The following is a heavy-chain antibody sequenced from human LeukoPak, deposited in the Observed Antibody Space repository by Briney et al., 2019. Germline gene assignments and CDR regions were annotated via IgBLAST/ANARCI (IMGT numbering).Heavy chain of an antibody. D-gene: IGHD1-1*01. CDR2: IYSGGST. CDR3: ARRLNINWSHDY. V-gene: IGHV3-53*01. J-gene: IGHJ4*02. CDR1: GFTVSSNY. Sequence: GGSLRLSCAASGFTVSSNYMSWVRQAPGKGLEWVSVIYSGGSTYYADSVKGRFTISRDNSKNTLYLQMNSLRAEDTAVYYCARRLNINWSHDYWGQGTLVTVSS.